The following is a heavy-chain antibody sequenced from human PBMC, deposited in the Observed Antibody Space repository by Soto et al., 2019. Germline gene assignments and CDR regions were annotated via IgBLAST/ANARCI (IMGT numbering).Heavy chain of an antibody. CDR2: MNPGSGDT. V-gene: IGHV1-8*01. Sequence: ASVKVSCKASGYSFTNNDVTWVRQATGQGLEWMGWMNPGSGDTGYAQKFQGRVTMTRDISIATAYMELSSLRSDDTATYYCARMATFGSLNWFDPWGQGTLVTVSS. J-gene: IGHJ5*02. CDR3: ARMATFGSLNWFDP. CDR1: GYSFTNND. D-gene: IGHD3-16*01.